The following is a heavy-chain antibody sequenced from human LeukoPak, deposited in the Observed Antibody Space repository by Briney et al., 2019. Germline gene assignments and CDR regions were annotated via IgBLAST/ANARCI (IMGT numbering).Heavy chain of an antibody. Sequence: PSETLSLTCAVYGGSFSTYYWSWIRQSPGKGLEWIAEINHRGDTNYNPSVKSRVTISVDTSKSQFSLKVSSPTAADTAVYYCARGPTISETGYFDYWGQGTLVTVSS. V-gene: IGHV4-34*01. CDR3: ARGPTISETGYFDY. CDR1: GGSFSTYY. CDR2: INHRGDT. J-gene: IGHJ4*03. D-gene: IGHD1-1*01.